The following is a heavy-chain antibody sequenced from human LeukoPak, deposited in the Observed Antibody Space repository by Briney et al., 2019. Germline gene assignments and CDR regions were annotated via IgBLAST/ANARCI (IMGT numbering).Heavy chain of an antibody. V-gene: IGHV3-48*01. CDR3: ATESRYSSGWHFDY. Sequence: PGGSLRLSCAASGFTFSSYSMNWVRQAPGKGLEWVSYISSSSSTIYYADSVKGRFTISRENAKNSLYLQINVLRTEDTAVYYCATESRYSSGWHFDYWGQGTLVTVSS. CDR2: ISSSSSTI. J-gene: IGHJ4*02. D-gene: IGHD6-19*01. CDR1: GFTFSSYS.